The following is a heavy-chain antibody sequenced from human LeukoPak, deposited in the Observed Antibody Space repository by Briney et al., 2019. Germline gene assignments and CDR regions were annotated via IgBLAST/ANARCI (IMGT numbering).Heavy chain of an antibody. D-gene: IGHD4-23*01. Sequence: ASVKVSCKASGYTFTSYGISWVRQAPGQGLEWMGWISAYNGNTNYAQKLQGRVTMTTGTSTSTAYMELRSLRSDDTAVYYCARDPPEGEQWLASYDGNSGGWFDPWGQGTLVTVSS. J-gene: IGHJ5*02. V-gene: IGHV1-18*01. CDR1: GYTFTSYG. CDR3: ARDPPEGEQWLASYDGNSGGWFDP. CDR2: ISAYNGNT.